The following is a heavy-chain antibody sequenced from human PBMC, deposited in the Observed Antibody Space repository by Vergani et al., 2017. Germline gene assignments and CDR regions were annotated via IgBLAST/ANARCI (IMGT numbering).Heavy chain of an antibody. V-gene: IGHV3-21*01. CDR2: ISSSSSYI. CDR1: GFTFSSYA. CDR3: VTSTGYCTNGVCYTKNYYYYGMDV. D-gene: IGHD2-8*01. J-gene: IGHJ6*02. Sequence: VQLVESGGGVVQPGRSLRLSCAASGFTFSSYAMHWVRQAPGKGLEWVSSISSSSSYIYYADSVKGRFTISRDNAKNSLYLQMNSLRAEDTAVYYCVTSTGYCTNGVCYTKNYYYYGMDVWGQGTTVTVSS.